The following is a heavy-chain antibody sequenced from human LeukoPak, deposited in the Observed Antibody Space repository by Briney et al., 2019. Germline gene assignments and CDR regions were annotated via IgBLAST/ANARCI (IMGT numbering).Heavy chain of an antibody. CDR3: ARASITIFGVVIISLGFDY. CDR1: GGTFSSYA. D-gene: IGHD3-3*01. V-gene: IGHV1-2*02. Sequence: ASVKVSCKASGGTFSSYAISWVRQAPGQGLEWMGWINPNSGGTNYAQKFQGRVTMTRDTSISTAYMELSRLRSDDTAVYYCARASITIFGVVIISLGFDYWGQGTLVTVSS. J-gene: IGHJ4*02. CDR2: INPNSGGT.